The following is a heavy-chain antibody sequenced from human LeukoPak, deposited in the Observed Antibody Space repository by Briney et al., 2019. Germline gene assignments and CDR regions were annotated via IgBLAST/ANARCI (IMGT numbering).Heavy chain of an antibody. Sequence: SETLSLTCTVSGGSISPYFWGWIRQPPGKGLEWIGYISYTGSTNYNPSLKSRVTISVDTSKNQFSLQLTSVTAADTAVYYCARDDYRGVTNFDPWGQGTLVTVSS. D-gene: IGHD3-10*01. CDR2: ISYTGST. V-gene: IGHV4-59*01. J-gene: IGHJ5*02. CDR1: GGSISPYF. CDR3: ARDDYRGVTNFDP.